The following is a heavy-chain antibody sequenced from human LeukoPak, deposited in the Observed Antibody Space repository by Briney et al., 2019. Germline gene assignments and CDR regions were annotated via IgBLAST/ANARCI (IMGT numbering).Heavy chain of an antibody. Sequence: PSQTLSLTCTVSGGSISSGDYYWSWLRQPPGMGLEWIGNIYYSGSTYYNPSLKSRVSISVDTSKNQFSLALYSVTAAGTAFYYCARGKVFEPWGQGTLVTVS. CDR2: IYYSGST. J-gene: IGHJ5*02. CDR3: ARGKVFEP. CDR1: GGSISSGDYY. V-gene: IGHV4-30-4*08.